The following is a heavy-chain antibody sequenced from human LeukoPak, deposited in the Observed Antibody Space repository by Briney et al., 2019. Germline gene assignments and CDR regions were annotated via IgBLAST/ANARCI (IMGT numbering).Heavy chain of an antibody. V-gene: IGHV1-2*02. CDR2: INPNSGGT. CDR3: ARGDYSSGWYWFDP. J-gene: IGHJ5*02. CDR1: GYTFTDYY. Sequence: ASVKVSCKASGYTFTDYYIHWVRQAPGQGLEWMGWINPNSGGTNYAQKFQGRVTMTRDTSISTAYMELSRLRSDDTAVYYCARGDYSSGWYWFDPWGQGTLVTVSS. D-gene: IGHD6-19*01.